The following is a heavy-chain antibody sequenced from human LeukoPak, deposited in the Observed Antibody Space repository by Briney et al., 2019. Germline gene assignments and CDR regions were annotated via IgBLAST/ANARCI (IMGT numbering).Heavy chain of an antibody. D-gene: IGHD2-8*01. CDR1: GGSFSGYY. J-gene: IGHJ6*03. CDR3: ARENGRRYYMDV. V-gene: IGHV4-59*01. CDR2: IYYSGST. Sequence: PSETLSLTCAVYGGSFSGYYWSWIRQPPGKGLEWIGYIYYSGSTNYNPSLKSRVTISVDTSKNQFSLKLSSVTAADTAVYYCARENGRRYYMDVWGKGTTVTISS.